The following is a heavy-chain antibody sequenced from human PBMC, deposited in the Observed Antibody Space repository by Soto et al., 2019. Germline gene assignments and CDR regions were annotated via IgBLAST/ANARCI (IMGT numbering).Heavy chain of an antibody. CDR2: ISAHNGNT. Sequence: QIHLVQSGAEVKKPGASVKVSCKGSGYGFTTYGITWVRQAPGQGLEGMAWISAHNGNTNYAQKLQGRVTVTRDTSPGTAYTALRSLCSDATGVYYCARGRYGDYWGQGALVTVSS. CDR3: ARGRYGDY. V-gene: IGHV1-18*01. J-gene: IGHJ4*02. D-gene: IGHD1-1*01. CDR1: GYGFTTYG.